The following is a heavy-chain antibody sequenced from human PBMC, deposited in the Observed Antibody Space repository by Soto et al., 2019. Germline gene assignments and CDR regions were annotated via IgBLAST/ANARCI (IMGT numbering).Heavy chain of an antibody. Sequence: GASVKVSCKASGYTFTGYYMHWVRQAPGQGLEWMGWIDPNSGGTNYAQKFQGWVTMTRDTSISTAYMELSRLKTEDTAVYYCTTGGGNYDSSGYYLSLDYWGQGTLVTVSS. CDR1: GYTFTGYY. D-gene: IGHD3-22*01. V-gene: IGHV1-2*04. CDR3: TTGGGNYDSSGYYLSLDY. CDR2: IDPNSGGT. J-gene: IGHJ4*02.